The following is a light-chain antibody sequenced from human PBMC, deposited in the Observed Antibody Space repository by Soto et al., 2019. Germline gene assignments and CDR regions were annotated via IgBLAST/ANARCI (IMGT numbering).Light chain of an antibody. Sequence: QSVLTQPPSVSGSPGQSVSISWTWISSNIGVGYDVHWYQQLPGTAPKLLIYANSRRPAGVPDRFSGSKSGTSASLAITGLQAEDEADYYCQSYDNSPTTYVFGTGTKVTVL. V-gene: IGLV1-40*01. CDR1: SSNIGVGYD. J-gene: IGLJ1*01. CDR3: QSYDNSPTTYV. CDR2: ANS.